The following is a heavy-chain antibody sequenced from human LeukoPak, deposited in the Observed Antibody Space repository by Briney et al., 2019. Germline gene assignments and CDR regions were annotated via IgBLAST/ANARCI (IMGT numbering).Heavy chain of an antibody. CDR1: GEAFSGYY. CDR3: AARGSWFDP. D-gene: IGHD3-10*01. CDR2: INHSGST. Sequence: SETLSLTCAVYGEAFSGYYWSWIRQAPGKGLEWIGEINHSGSTNYNPSLKSRVTISVVTSKNQFSLKLSSVTAADTAVYYCAARGSWFDPWGQGTLVTVFS. J-gene: IGHJ5*02. V-gene: IGHV4-34*01.